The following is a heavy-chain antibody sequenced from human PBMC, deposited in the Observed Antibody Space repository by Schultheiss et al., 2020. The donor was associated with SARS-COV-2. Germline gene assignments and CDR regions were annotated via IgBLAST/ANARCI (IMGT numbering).Heavy chain of an antibody. D-gene: IGHD1-26*01. CDR3: AKDSSGSYGSS. Sequence: SETLSLTCAVYGGSFSGYYWGWIRQPPGKGLEWIGYIYYSGSTNYNPSLKSRVTISVDTSKNQFSLKLSSVTAADTAVYYCAKDSSGSYGSSWGQGTLVTVSS. V-gene: IGHV4-59*12. CDR2: IYYSGST. J-gene: IGHJ4*02. CDR1: GGSFSGYY.